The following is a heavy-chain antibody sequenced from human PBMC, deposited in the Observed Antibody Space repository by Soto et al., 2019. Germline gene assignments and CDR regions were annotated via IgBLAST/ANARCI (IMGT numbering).Heavy chain of an antibody. V-gene: IGHV1-69*01. D-gene: IGHD5-18*01. CDR2: IIPTFGTP. CDR3: AGASDSTWYNWLDP. CDR1: GGNFSSNG. Sequence: QVQLVQSGAEVKKPGSSVKVSCKAPGGNFSSNGIRWVRQAPGQGLEFMGGIIPTFGTPNYAHKFRGRVTITADESTGTADMELSSLRSDDTAVYYCAGASDSTWYNWLDPWGQGTLVTVSS. J-gene: IGHJ5*02.